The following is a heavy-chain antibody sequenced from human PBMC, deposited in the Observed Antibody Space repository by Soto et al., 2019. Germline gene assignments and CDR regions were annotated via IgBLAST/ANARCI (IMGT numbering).Heavy chain of an antibody. J-gene: IGHJ4*02. V-gene: IGHV4-4*02. CDR3: GRTSTSGPRFDY. CDR2: VYHSGST. CDR1: GGSISTSNW. D-gene: IGHD1-1*01. Sequence: QVQLQESGPGLVKPSGTLSLTCAVSGGSISTSNWWSWVRQPPGKGLEWIGEVYHSGSTNYNPSFKRRVTISVXXSKNQFSLKLNSVTAADTAMYYCGRTSTSGPRFDYWGQGSLVTVSS.